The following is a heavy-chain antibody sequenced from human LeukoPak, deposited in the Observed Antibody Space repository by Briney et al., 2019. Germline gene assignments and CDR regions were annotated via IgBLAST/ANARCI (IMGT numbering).Heavy chain of an antibody. Sequence: SETLSLTCTVSGGSISSYYWSWIRQPPGKGLEWIGYIYYSGSTNYNPSLKSRVTISVDTSKNQFSLKLSSVTAADTAVYYCARDNYYDSSGYYVFDYWGQGTLVTVSS. V-gene: IGHV4-59*01. CDR3: ARDNYYDSSGYYVFDY. J-gene: IGHJ4*02. D-gene: IGHD3-22*01. CDR2: IYYSGST. CDR1: GGSISSYY.